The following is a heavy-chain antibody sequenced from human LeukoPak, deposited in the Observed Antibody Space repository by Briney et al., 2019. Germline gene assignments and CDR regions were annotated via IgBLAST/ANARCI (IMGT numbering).Heavy chain of an antibody. D-gene: IGHD2/OR15-2a*01. CDR3: ARSRMSDAFDI. Sequence: ASVKVSCKASGYTFTSYYMHWVRQAPGQGLEWMGWINPNTGDRNYAQKFQGRVTMTRDASISTAYMELSRLRSDDTAVYYCARSRMSDAFDIWGQGTTVTVSS. J-gene: IGHJ3*02. CDR2: INPNTGDR. V-gene: IGHV1-2*02. CDR1: GYTFTSYY.